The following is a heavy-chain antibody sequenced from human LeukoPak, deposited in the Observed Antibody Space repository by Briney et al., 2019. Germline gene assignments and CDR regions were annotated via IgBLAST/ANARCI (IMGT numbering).Heavy chain of an antibody. CDR1: GGSISSYY. CDR2: IYYSGST. D-gene: IGHD2-2*01. J-gene: IGHJ4*02. Sequence: SETLSLTCTVSGGSISSYYWSWIRQPPGKGLEWIGYIYYSGSTNYNPSLKCRVTISVDTSKNQFSLKLSSVTAADTAVYYCARFKGKYQLLQYYFDYWGQGTLVTVSS. CDR3: ARFKGKYQLLQYYFDY. V-gene: IGHV4-59*01.